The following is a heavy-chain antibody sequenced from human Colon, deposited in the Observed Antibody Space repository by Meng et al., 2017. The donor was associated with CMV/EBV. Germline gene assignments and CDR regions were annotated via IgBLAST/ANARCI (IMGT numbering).Heavy chain of an antibody. CDR1: GGSISSGGFY. CDR2: IYYSGST. Sequence: QVQLQESGPGLVKPSQTLSLTCTVSGGSISSGGFYWSWIRQHPGKGLEWIGYIYYSGSTYYNPSLRSRVAISIDTSKNQFSLKLTSVTAADTAVYFCARTNYGDYNWFDPWGPGTMVTVSA. CDR3: ARTNYGDYNWFDP. D-gene: IGHD4-17*01. J-gene: IGHJ5*02. V-gene: IGHV4-31*03.